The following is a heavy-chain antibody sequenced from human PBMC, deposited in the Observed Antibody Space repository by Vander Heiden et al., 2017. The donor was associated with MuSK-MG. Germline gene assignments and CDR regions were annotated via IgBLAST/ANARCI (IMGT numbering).Heavy chain of an antibody. Sequence: QLQLQESGPGLVKPSETLSLTCTVSGGSISSSSYYWGWTRQPPGKGGEWFGCINLGGTTIHTPSPKSRVTITVDKSKNPFPRKLRSVRPQDTVLYFCGKEPGGGLRFFGGPIRGGGDAFDIWGQGTMVTVSS. V-gene: IGHV4-39*02. CDR1: GGSISSSSYY. D-gene: IGHD3-16*01. J-gene: IGHJ3*02. CDR2: INLGGTT. CDR3: GKEPGGGLRFFGGPIRGGGDAFDI.